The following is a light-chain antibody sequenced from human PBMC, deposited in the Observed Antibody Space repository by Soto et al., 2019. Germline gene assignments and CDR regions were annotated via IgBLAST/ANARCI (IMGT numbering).Light chain of an antibody. CDR1: QSVSSN. CDR3: QQHKNWTPWP. CDR2: GAS. Sequence: EIVMTQSPSTLSVSPGERATLSCRASQSVSSNLAWDQQTPGQAPRLLMYGASTRATGIPARVRGSGSGTELTLTIRRVQYEDFAVDYCQQHKNWTPWPFGQGTKVYI. J-gene: IGKJ1*01. V-gene: IGKV3-15*01.